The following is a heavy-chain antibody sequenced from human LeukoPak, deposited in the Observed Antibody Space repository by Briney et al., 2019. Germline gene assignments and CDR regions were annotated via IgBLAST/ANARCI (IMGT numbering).Heavy chain of an antibody. J-gene: IGHJ4*02. CDR2: IYHRGST. V-gene: IGHV4-38-2*02. CDR1: GYSISNGYY. CDR3: ARGAEYYAIWRGYAGYSDY. D-gene: IGHD3-3*01. Sequence: PSETLSLTCTVSGYSISNGYYWGWIRQPPGEGLEWVGSIYHRGSTYYNPSLRSRVTISLDRSKKKFSLKLTSVTAADTAVYFCARGAEYYAIWRGYAGYSDYWGQGISVTVSS.